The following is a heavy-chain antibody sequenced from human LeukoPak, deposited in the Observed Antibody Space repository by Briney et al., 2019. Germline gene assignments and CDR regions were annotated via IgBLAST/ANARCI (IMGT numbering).Heavy chain of an antibody. CDR1: GFTFSSHG. CDR3: ARDPYSGSYGDSYYYYMDV. D-gene: IGHD1-26*01. J-gene: IGHJ6*03. Sequence: PGGSLSLSCAASGFTFSSHGMNWVRQAPGKGLEWVSSITTSSTYTFYADSVKGRFTISRDNAKNSLYLQMNSLRAEDTAVYYCARDPYSGSYGDSYYYYMDVWGKGTTVTISS. V-gene: IGHV3-21*01. CDR2: ITTSSTYT.